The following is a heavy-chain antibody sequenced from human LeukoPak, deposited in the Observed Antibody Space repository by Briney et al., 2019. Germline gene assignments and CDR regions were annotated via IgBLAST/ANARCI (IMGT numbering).Heavy chain of an antibody. CDR2: IIPIFGTA. CDR3: ATQGRGEQLVEYYFDY. Sequence: SVKVSCKASGGTFSSYAISWVRQAPGQGLEWMGGIIPIFGTANYAQKFQGRVTNTADESTSTAYMELSSLRSEDTAVYYCATQGRGEQLVEYYFDYWGQGTLVTVSS. J-gene: IGHJ4*02. D-gene: IGHD6-13*01. CDR1: GGTFSSYA. V-gene: IGHV1-69*13.